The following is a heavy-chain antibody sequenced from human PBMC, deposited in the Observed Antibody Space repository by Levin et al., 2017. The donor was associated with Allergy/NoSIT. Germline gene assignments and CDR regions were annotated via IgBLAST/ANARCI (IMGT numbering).Heavy chain of an antibody. CDR2: IKQDGSEK. Sequence: GGSLRLSCVASGFTFRNFWMTWVRQAPGKGLEWVANIKQDGSEKYYVDSVEGRFTISRDNARNSLFLQMNSLRVEDTALYYCVGIIVGADYYFDYWGQGTLVTVSS. CDR1: GFTFRNFW. V-gene: IGHV3-7*01. CDR3: VGIIVGADYYFDY. D-gene: IGHD1-26*01. J-gene: IGHJ4*02.